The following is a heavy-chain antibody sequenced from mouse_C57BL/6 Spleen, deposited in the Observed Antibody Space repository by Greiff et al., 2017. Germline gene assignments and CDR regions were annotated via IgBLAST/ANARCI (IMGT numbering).Heavy chain of an antibody. J-gene: IGHJ2*01. CDR2: IYPRSGNT. V-gene: IGHV1-81*01. Sequence: QVHVKQSGAELARPGASVKLSCKASGYTFTSYGISWVKQRTGQGLEWIGEIYPRSGNTYYNEKFKGKATLTADKSSSTAYMELRSLTSEDSAVYFCARSGGNSYFDYWGQGTTLTVSS. D-gene: IGHD2-1*01. CDR1: GYTFTSYG. CDR3: ARSGGNSYFDY.